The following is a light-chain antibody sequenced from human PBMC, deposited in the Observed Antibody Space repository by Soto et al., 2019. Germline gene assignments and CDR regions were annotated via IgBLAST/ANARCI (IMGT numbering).Light chain of an antibody. V-gene: IGLV1-51*01. Sequence: QSVLTQPPSVSAAPCQKVTISCSGRSSNIGNNYVSWYQQLPGTAPKLLIYDNNKQPSGIPDRFSGSKSGTSATLGITGLQTGDEADYYCGTWDSSLSAVVFGGGTKVTVL. CDR2: DNN. CDR3: GTWDSSLSAVV. J-gene: IGLJ2*01. CDR1: SSNIGNNY.